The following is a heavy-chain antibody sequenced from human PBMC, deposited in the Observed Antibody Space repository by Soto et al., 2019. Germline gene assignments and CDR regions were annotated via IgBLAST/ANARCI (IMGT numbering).Heavy chain of an antibody. D-gene: IGHD6-13*01. J-gene: IGHJ6*02. CDR1: GFTFSNYW. Sequence: EVQLVESGGGLVQPGGSLRLSCAASGFTFSNYWMYWVRQAPGKGLVWFSRVNNDGTDTTHADSVKGRFTISRDNAENTLYLQMNSLRDEDTAVYYCARGGLQHALDVWGQGSTVTVSS. CDR3: ARGGLQHALDV. V-gene: IGHV3-74*03. CDR2: VNNDGTDT.